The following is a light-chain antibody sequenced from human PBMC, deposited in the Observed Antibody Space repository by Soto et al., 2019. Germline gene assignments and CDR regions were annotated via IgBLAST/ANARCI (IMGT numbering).Light chain of an antibody. CDR1: SSNIGAGYD. J-gene: IGLJ1*01. V-gene: IGLV1-40*01. CDR3: QSYDSSLSTYV. CDR2: DNS. Sequence: QPVLTQPPSVSGAPGQRVTISCTGSSSNIGAGYDVHWYQQLPGTAPKFLIYDNSNRPSWVTDRFSGSKSGTSASLAITGLQAEDEADYYCQSYDSSLSTYVFGTGTKLTVL.